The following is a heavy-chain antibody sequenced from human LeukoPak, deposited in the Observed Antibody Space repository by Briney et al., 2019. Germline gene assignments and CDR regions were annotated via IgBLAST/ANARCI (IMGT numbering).Heavy chain of an antibody. D-gene: IGHD5-18*01. V-gene: IGHV4-4*02. CDR1: GASISSSNW. Sequence: PSEPLSLTCAASGASISSSNWWSWVRQPPGKGLEWIGEIYHSGSTNYNPSLKSRVTISVDKSKNQFSLKLSSVTAADAAVYYCARDEYSYGSFDYWGQGTLVTVSS. CDR2: IYHSGST. J-gene: IGHJ4*02. CDR3: ARDEYSYGSFDY.